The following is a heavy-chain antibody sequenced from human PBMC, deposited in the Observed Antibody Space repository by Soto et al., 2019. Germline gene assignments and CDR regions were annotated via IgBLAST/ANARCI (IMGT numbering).Heavy chain of an antibody. CDR2: IWYDGSKK. J-gene: IGHJ3*02. CDR1: GFTFSSSV. Sequence: PGGSLRLSCAASGFTFSSSVMHWVRQAPGKGLEWVAVIWYDGSKKYYADSVKGRFTISRDNSKNTLYLQMNSLRAEDTAVYYCARGDYGDSYGAFDIWGQGTMVTVSS. V-gene: IGHV3-33*01. CDR3: ARGDYGDSYGAFDI. D-gene: IGHD4-17*01.